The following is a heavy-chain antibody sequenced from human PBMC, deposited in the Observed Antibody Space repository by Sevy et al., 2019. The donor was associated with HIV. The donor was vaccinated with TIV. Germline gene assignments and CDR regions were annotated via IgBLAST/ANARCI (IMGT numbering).Heavy chain of an antibody. CDR3: ARDKNYYVSGSFDY. J-gene: IGHJ4*01. D-gene: IGHD3-10*01. Sequence: ASVKVSCKASGGIFRSNAISWVRQAPGQGLEWMAGIIAVFGTTHYAQKFQGRVTITTDESRSTATLELSSLKSEDTASSYCARDKNYYVSGSFDYWGQGSQVTVSS. CDR2: IIAVFGTT. V-gene: IGHV1-69*05. CDR1: GGIFRSNA.